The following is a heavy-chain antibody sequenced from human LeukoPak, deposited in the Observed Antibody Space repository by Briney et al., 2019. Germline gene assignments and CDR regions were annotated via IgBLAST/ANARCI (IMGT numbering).Heavy chain of an antibody. V-gene: IGHV4-59*01. J-gene: IGHJ4*02. CDR3: ACSATYYYFDY. D-gene: IGHD2-15*01. CDR2: IYYSGNT. Sequence: SETLSLTCTVSGGSISNYYWSWIRQPPGKGLEWIGYIYYSGNTNYNPSLKSRVTISVDTSKNQFSLRLSSVTAADTAVYYSACSATYYYFDYWGQGTLVTVSS. CDR1: GGSISNYY.